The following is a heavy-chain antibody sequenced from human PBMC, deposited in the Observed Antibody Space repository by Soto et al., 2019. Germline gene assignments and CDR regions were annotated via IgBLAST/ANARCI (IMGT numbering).Heavy chain of an antibody. J-gene: IGHJ4*02. CDR1: GASISGYH. V-gene: IGHV4-59*08. Sequence: PSETLSLTCTVSGASISGYHWSRIRQFPGKGLECLGYISYSGATNYNPSLKSRITMSIDTSKNQFSLQLNSVTAADTAVYYCARGFAIDWYTYYFDYWRRGPLVT. CDR3: ARGFAIDWYTYYFDY. D-gene: IGHD3-9*01. CDR2: ISYSGAT.